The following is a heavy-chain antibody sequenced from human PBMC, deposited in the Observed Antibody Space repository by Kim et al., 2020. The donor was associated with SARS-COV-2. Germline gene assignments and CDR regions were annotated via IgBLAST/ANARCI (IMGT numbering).Heavy chain of an antibody. D-gene: IGHD2-21*02. Sequence: PGSVKGRFTIARENAQNSLYLQMNSRRAGDTAVYYCARGGTGGYSYWYFDLWGRGTLVTVSS. J-gene: IGHJ2*01. V-gene: IGHV3-13*01. CDR3: ARGGTGGYSYWYFDL.